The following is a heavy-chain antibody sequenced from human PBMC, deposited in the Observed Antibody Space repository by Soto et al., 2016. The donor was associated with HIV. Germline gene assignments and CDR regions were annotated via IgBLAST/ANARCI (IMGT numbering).Heavy chain of an antibody. D-gene: IGHD6-6*01. Sequence: QVNLQQWGAGLLKPSETLSLTCAVYGESFNNYYWSWIRQSPDRGLEWIGEINHSETTDYNPSLKSRVTISLDTPXNEFXLENEFCDRRRHGRLYCARYSTSSSFDYWGQGTLVTVSS. CDR1: GESFNNYY. CDR3: ARYSTSSSFDY. J-gene: IGHJ4*02. CDR2: INHSETT. V-gene: IGHV4-34*02.